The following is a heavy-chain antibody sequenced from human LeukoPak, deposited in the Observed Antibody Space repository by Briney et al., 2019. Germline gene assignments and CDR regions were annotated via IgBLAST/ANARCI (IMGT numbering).Heavy chain of an antibody. J-gene: IGHJ4*02. CDR3: AREGRKAGKFDY. CDR2: IYTSGTT. V-gene: IGHV4-4*07. Sequence: SETLSLTCTVSGDSISSYYWSWIRQPAGKGLEWIGHIYTSGTTDYNPSLKSRVAISVDTSKNQFSLKLSSVTAADTAVYYCAREGRKAGKFDYWGQGTLVTVSS. CDR1: GDSISSYY. D-gene: IGHD3-10*01.